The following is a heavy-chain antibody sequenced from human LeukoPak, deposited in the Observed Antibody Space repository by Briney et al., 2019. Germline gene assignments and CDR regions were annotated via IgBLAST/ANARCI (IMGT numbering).Heavy chain of an antibody. CDR1: GFTFSSYS. Sequence: GGSLRLSCAASGFTFSSYSMSWIRQAPGKGLEWVSYISSSGSTIYYADSVKGRFTISRDNAKNSLYLQMNSLRAEDTAVYYCARSPNWESRWFDYWGQGTLVTVSS. J-gene: IGHJ4*02. D-gene: IGHD7-27*01. V-gene: IGHV3-48*04. CDR2: ISSSGSTI. CDR3: ARSPNWESRWFDY.